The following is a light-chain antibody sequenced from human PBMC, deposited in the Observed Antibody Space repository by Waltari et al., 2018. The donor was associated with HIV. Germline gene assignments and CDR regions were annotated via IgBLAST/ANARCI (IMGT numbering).Light chain of an antibody. V-gene: IGLV3-19*01. J-gene: IGLJ2*01. CDR2: GKN. Sequence: SSELTQDPAVSVALGQTVRITCQGGSLRNYHATWYQQKPGQAPVLVSYGKNNRPSGIPDRFSCSSSRNTASLTITGAQAEDEADYYCNSRDSSGNHVLFGGGTKLTVL. CDR1: SLRNYH. CDR3: NSRDSSGNHVL.